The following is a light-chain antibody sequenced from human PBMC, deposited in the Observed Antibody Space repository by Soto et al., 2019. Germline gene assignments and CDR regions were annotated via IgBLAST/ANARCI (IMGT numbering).Light chain of an antibody. V-gene: IGKV1-5*01. CDR1: QSISTW. CDR2: DAS. Sequence: DIQMSQSPATLXXSVXXXXXXXCGASQSISTWLAWYQQKPGKAPKLLISDASSLESGVPSRFSGSGSGTEFTLTISSLQPDDFAAYYCEQYTSHSRSFSQAIKV. CDR3: EQYTSHSRS. J-gene: IGKJ1*01.